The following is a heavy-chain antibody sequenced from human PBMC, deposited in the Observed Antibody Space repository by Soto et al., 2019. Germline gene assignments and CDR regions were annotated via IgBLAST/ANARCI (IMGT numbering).Heavy chain of an antibody. CDR2: INPNNGGT. Sequence: QVQLVQSGAEVKKPGASVKVSCKASGYTFTGHYMYWVRQAAGQGLEWMGWINPNNGGTSYAQKFQGRVTMTTDTSISTAYMELSRLRSDDTAVYYCAREVGKVGYSSSSCDYWGQGSLVTVST. J-gene: IGHJ4*02. D-gene: IGHD6-6*01. CDR1: GYTFTGHY. V-gene: IGHV1-2*02. CDR3: AREVGKVGYSSSSCDY.